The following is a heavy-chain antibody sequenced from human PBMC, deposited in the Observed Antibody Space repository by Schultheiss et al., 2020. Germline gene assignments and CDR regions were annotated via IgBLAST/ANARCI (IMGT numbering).Heavy chain of an antibody. J-gene: IGHJ4*02. CDR1: GGSFSGYY. CDR2: IYYSGST. CDR3: ARRESGSYRAFDY. V-gene: IGHV4-59*08. D-gene: IGHD1-26*01. Sequence: SETLSLTCAVYGGSFSGYYWSWIRQPPGKGLEWIGYIYYSGSTNYNPSLKSRVTISVDTSKNQFSLKLSSVTAADTAVYYCARRESGSYRAFDYWGQGTLVTVSS.